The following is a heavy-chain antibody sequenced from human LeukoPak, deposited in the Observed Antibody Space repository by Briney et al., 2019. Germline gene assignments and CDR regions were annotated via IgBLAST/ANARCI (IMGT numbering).Heavy chain of an antibody. CDR1: GGSFSGYY. D-gene: IGHD4-17*01. CDR2: INHSGST. CDR3: AVEGDYGDSPGGY. J-gene: IGHJ4*02. V-gene: IGHV4-34*01. Sequence: HPSETLSLTCAVYGGSFSGYYWSWIRQPPGKGLEWIGEINHSGSTNYNPSLKSRVTISVDTSKNQFSLKLSSVTAADTAVYYCAVEGDYGDSPGGYWGQGTLVTVSS.